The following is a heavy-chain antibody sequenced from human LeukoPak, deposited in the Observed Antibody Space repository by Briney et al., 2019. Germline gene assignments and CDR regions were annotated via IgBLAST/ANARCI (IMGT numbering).Heavy chain of an antibody. Sequence: GGSLRLSCAASGFTFNSNGMHWVRQAPGKGLEGVALIWYDGSNKYYADSVKGRFTISRDNSKNTLYLQMNSLRAEDTAVYYCAKLTGGGPTATAILAPIDYWGQGTLVTVSS. V-gene: IGHV3-33*06. D-gene: IGHD2-21*02. J-gene: IGHJ4*02. CDR1: GFTFNSNG. CDR2: IWYDGSNK. CDR3: AKLTGGGPTATAILAPIDY.